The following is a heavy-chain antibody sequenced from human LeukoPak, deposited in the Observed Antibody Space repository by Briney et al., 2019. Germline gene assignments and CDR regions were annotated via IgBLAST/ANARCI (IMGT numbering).Heavy chain of an antibody. CDR1: GGTFSSYA. D-gene: IGHD3-9*01. Sequence: SVKVSCKASGGTFSSYAISWVRQAPGQGLEWMGGIIPIFGTANYAQKFQGRVTITADKSTSTAYMELSSLRSEDTAVYYCAKDDILTGYYRTGAFDIWGQGTMVTVSS. V-gene: IGHV1-69*06. CDR2: IIPIFGTA. CDR3: AKDDILTGYYRTGAFDI. J-gene: IGHJ3*02.